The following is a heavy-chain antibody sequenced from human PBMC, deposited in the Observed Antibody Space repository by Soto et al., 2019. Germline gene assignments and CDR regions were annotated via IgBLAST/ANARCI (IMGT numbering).Heavy chain of an antibody. D-gene: IGHD6-19*01. CDR3: ARKPLAVGGLSYYGMDV. V-gene: IGHV1-18*01. J-gene: IGHJ6*02. CDR1: GGTFSSYA. CDR2: INSYSGNT. Sequence: ASVKVSCKASGGTFSSYAINWVRQAPGQGLEWMGWINSYSGNTDYAQKFQGRVSLTTETSTTTAYMELRSLRSDDTAVYYCARKPLAVGGLSYYGMDVWGQGTTVTVSS.